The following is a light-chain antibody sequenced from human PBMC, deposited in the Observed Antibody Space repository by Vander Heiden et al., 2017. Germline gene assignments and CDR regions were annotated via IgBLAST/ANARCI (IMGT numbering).Light chain of an antibody. CDR1: SSNIGRNH. Sequence: QSVLTQSPSASGNPGQRVTVSCSGSSSNIGRNHVYWYQQVPGTAPKLLIYRSDQRPSGVPDRFSGSRSGTSASLAISGLRSEDEADYYCAAWDDSLRAVAFGGGTKLTV. J-gene: IGLJ2*01. CDR3: AAWDDSLRAVA. CDR2: RSD. V-gene: IGLV1-47*01.